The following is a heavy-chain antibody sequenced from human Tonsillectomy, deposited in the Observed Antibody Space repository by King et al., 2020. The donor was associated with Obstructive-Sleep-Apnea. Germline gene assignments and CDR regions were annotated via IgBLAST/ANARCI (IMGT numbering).Heavy chain of an antibody. J-gene: IGHJ1*01. CDR3: AKSIASSVGATV. CDR1: GFTVSNYY. CDR2: IYSGGRK. V-gene: IGHV3-66*01. Sequence: VQLVESGGTLIQPGGSLRLSCAASGFTVSNYYMSWVRQAPGKGLEWVSVIYSGGRKYYAYSAKGRFTISRDDPKNTLYLQMNNLRAEDTAVYYCAKSIASSVGATVWGQGTLVTVSS. D-gene: IGHD1-26*01.